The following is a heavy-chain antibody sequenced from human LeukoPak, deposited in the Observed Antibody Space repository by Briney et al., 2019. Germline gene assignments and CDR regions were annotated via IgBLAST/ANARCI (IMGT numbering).Heavy chain of an antibody. CDR1: GFTFSSYS. CDR2: ISSSSSTI. Sequence: GGSLRLSCAASGFTFSSYSMNWVRQAPGKGLEWVSYISSSSSTIYYADSVKGRFTISRDNAKNSLYLQMNSLRAEDTAVYYCARTREDYDSSGYALYYYYGMDVWGQGTTVTVSS. V-gene: IGHV3-48*04. J-gene: IGHJ6*02. CDR3: ARTREDYDSSGYALYYYYGMDV. D-gene: IGHD3-22*01.